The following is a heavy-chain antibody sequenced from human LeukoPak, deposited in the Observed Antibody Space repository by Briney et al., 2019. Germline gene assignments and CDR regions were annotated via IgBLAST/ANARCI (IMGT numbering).Heavy chain of an antibody. CDR1: GFTFSGQA. CDR2: INADSSIT. Sequence: GGSLRLSCTASGFTFSGQAMSWVRQAPAKGLDWVSSINADSSITFYTDSGKGRFTISRDSSKNTEDLQMNSLIAEDSAQLFCGKDPGGGAKIDYWGQGVLVTVSP. CDR3: GKDPGGGAKIDY. D-gene: IGHD5-24*01. J-gene: IGHJ4*02. V-gene: IGHV3-23*01.